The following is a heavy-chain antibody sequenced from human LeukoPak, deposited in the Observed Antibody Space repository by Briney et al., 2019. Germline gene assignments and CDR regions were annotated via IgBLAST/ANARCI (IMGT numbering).Heavy chain of an antibody. CDR1: GFTFDDYT. V-gene: IGHV3-23*01. D-gene: IGHD6-13*01. Sequence: GGSLRLSCAASGFTFDDYTMSWVRQAPGKGLEWVSAVSGSDGSTYYADSVKGRFTISRDNSKNTLYLQMNSLRAEDTAIYYCARTSSWYGNYWGQGTLVTVSS. CDR2: VSGSDGST. CDR3: ARTSSWYGNY. J-gene: IGHJ4*02.